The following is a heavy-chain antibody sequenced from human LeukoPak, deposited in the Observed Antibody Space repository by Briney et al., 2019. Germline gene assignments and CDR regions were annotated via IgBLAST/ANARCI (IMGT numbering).Heavy chain of an antibody. CDR2: ISGSSSYI. J-gene: IGHJ4*02. CDR1: GFTFSSYS. Sequence: GGSLRLSCAASGFTFSSYSMNWVRQAPGRGLEWVSSISGSSSYISYADSVKGRFTISRDNAKNSLYLQMNSLRAEDTAMYYCARGGVYYDSSGYFVPYYWGQGTLVTVSS. D-gene: IGHD3-22*01. CDR3: ARGGVYYDSSGYFVPYY. V-gene: IGHV3-21*01.